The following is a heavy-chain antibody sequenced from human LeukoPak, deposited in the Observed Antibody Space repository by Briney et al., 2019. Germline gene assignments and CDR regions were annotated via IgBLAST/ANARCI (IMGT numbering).Heavy chain of an antibody. J-gene: IGHJ4*02. Sequence: GGSLRLSCAASGFMFSSYGMYWVRQAPGKGLEWVAVIWYDGSNKYYADSVKGRFTISRDNSKNTLYLQMNSLRVEDTAVYYCAKDLMSGSYLRYFDYWGQGTLVTVSS. CDR2: IWYDGSNK. CDR1: GFMFSSYG. D-gene: IGHD1-26*01. CDR3: AKDLMSGSYLRYFDY. V-gene: IGHV3-33*06.